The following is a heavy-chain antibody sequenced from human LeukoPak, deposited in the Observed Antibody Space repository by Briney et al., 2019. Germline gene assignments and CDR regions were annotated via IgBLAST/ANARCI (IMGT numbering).Heavy chain of an antibody. CDR2: MSSSGTI. J-gene: IGHJ4*02. V-gene: IGHV4-4*07. Sequence: SETLSLTCSVSGGSITNYYWSWIRQPAGKGLEWIGRMSSSGTINYDASLKSRVTMSADTSKNQFSLKLSSVTAADTAIYYCAMSVHYDFWSAYCFDYWGQGTLVSVSS. CDR3: AMSVHYDFWSAYCFDY. CDR1: GGSITNYY. D-gene: IGHD3-3*01.